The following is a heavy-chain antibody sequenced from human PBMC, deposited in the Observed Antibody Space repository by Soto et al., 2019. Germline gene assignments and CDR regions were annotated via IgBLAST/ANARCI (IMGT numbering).Heavy chain of an antibody. CDR1: GYSFTSYW. CDR3: ARVLKDGYNGKYFDS. Sequence: PGESLKISCKGSGYSFTSYWIGWVRQMPGRGLEWMGIINPGDSDARYSPSFQGQVTISADKSISTAYLQWSSLKASDTAMCYYARVLKDGYNGKYFDSWGPGTLVTVSS. V-gene: IGHV5-51*01. J-gene: IGHJ4*02. D-gene: IGHD5-12*01. CDR2: INPGDSDA.